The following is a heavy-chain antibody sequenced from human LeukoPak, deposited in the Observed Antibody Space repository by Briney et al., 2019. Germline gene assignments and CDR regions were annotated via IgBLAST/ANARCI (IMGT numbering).Heavy chain of an antibody. CDR1: GFAFDYSD. CDR3: VRAGQYSSPWNPLDF. Sequence: GGSLRLSCTASGFAFDYSDMHWVRQVIGKGLEWVSGIGTAGDTYYSASVKGRFTISRDDAKNSLYLQMNSLRVADTAIYYCVRAGQYSSPWNPLDFCVQGALMTDSS. CDR2: IGTAGDT. D-gene: IGHD1-1*01. J-gene: IGHJ4*02. V-gene: IGHV3-13*01.